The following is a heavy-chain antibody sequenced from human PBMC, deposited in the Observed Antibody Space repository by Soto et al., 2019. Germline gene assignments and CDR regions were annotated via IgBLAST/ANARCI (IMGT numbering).Heavy chain of an antibody. J-gene: IGHJ6*04. CDR3: ARGLRHGGDYHYGMDV. Sequence: SVNVSCNASGGTFSSYAISWVRQAPGQGLEWMGGIIPIFGTSTYAQKFQGRVTITADESTSTAYMELSSLRSEDTAVYYCARGLRHGGDYHYGMDVWGKGTTGTVSS. V-gene: IGHV1-69*13. CDR1: GGTFSSYA. CDR2: IIPIFGTS. D-gene: IGHD2-15*01.